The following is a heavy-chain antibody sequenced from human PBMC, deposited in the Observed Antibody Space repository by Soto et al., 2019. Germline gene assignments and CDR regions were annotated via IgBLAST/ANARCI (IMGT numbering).Heavy chain of an antibody. CDR2: ISGSGGST. CDR1: GFTFSSYA. Sequence: GGSLRLSCAASGFTFSSYAMSWVRQAPGKGLEWVSAISGSGGSTYYADSVKGRFTISRDNSKNTLYLQMNSLRAEDTAVYYCAKDGGSSWYYYYGMDVWGQGTTVTVSS. D-gene: IGHD6-13*01. CDR3: AKDGGSSWYYYYGMDV. J-gene: IGHJ6*02. V-gene: IGHV3-23*01.